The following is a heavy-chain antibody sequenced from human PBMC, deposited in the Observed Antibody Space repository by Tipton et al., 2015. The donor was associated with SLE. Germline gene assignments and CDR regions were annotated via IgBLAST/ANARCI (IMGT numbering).Heavy chain of an antibody. D-gene: IGHD3-10*01. CDR2: IYYSDTT. CDR3: ASEGSGSSSTDY. Sequence: TLSLTCSVSGASISSNYWSWIRQPPGKGLEWLGYIYYSDTTYYNPSLKSRVSISVDASKNQFSLNVSSVTAADTAVYYCASEGSGSSSTDYWGQGTLVTVSS. V-gene: IGHV4-59*06. J-gene: IGHJ4*02. CDR1: GASISSNY.